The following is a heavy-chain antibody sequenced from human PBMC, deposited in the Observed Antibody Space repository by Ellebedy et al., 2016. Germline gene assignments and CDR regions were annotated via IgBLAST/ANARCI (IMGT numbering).Heavy chain of an antibody. Sequence: GGSLRLXXAASGFTFSSYGMHWVRQAPGKGLEWVAVISYDGSNKYYADSVKGRFTISRDNSKNTLYLQMNSLRAEDTAVYYCAGGYSYCDYWGQGTLVTVSS. V-gene: IGHV3-30*03. CDR2: ISYDGSNK. CDR3: AGGYSYCDY. CDR1: GFTFSSYG. J-gene: IGHJ4*02. D-gene: IGHD5-18*01.